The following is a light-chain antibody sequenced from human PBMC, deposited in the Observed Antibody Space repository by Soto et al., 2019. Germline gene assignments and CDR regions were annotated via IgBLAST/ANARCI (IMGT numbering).Light chain of an antibody. V-gene: IGKV1-5*03. CDR3: QQYNSYSPLNT. CDR1: QSISSW. J-gene: IGKJ2*01. Sequence: DIQMTQSPSTLSASVGDRVTITCRASQSISSWLAWYQQKPGKAPKLLIYKASSLESGVPSRFSGCGSGTEFTLTISSLQPDDFATYYCQQYNSYSPLNTFGQGTKLEIK. CDR2: KAS.